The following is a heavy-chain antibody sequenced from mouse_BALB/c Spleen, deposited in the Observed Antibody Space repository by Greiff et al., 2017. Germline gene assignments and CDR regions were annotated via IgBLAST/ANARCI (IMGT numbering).Heavy chain of an antibody. D-gene: IGHD1-1*01. Sequence: QVQLQQPGAELVKPGAPVKLSCKASGYTFTSYWMNWVKQRPGRGLEWIGRIDPSDSETHYNQKFKDKATLTVDKSSSTAYIQLSSLTSEDSAVYYCARAPYYYGSSYYAMDYWGQGTSVTVSS. CDR1: GYTFTSYW. CDR2: IDPSDSET. J-gene: IGHJ4*01. CDR3: ARAPYYYGSSYYAMDY. V-gene: IGHV1-69*02.